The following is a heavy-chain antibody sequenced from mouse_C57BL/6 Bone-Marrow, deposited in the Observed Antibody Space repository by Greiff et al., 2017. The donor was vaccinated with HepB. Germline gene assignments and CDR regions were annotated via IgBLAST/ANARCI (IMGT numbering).Heavy chain of an antibody. D-gene: IGHD3-3*01. V-gene: IGHV1-26*01. CDR3: AILGNYFAMDY. J-gene: IGHJ4*01. Sequence: VQLQQSGPELVKPGASVKLSCKASGYTFTDYYMNWVKQSHGKSLEWIGDINPNNGGTSYNQKFKGKATLTVDKSSSTAYMELRSLTSEDSAVYYCAILGNYFAMDYWGQGTSVTVSS. CDR1: GYTFTDYY. CDR2: INPNNGGT.